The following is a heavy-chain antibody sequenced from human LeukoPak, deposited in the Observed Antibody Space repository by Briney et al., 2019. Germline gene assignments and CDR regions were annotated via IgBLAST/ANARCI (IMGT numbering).Heavy chain of an antibody. CDR1: GFTFSSCA. CDR3: AREIPSGYDYYYYYGMDV. CDR2: ISYDGSNK. D-gene: IGHD5-12*01. J-gene: IGHJ6*02. V-gene: IGHV3-30*04. Sequence: GGSLRLSCAASGFTFSSCAMHWVRQAPGKGLEWVAVISYDGSNKYYADSVKGRFTISRDNSKNTLYLQMNSLRAEDTAVYYCAREIPSGYDYYYYYGMDVWGQGTTVTVSS.